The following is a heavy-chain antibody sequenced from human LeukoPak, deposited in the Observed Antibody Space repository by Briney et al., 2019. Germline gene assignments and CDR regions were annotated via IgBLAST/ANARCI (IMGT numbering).Heavy chain of an antibody. D-gene: IGHD6-13*01. CDR2: IYYSGST. V-gene: IGHV4-31*03. Sequence: SETLSLTCTVSGGSISSGGYYWSRMRQHPGKGREWIGYIYYSGSTYYNPSLKSRVTISVDTSKNQFSLKLSSVTAADTAVYYCARDVFGEAAAGVDYWGQGALVTVSS. CDR1: GGSISSGGYY. CDR3: ARDVFGEAAAGVDY. J-gene: IGHJ4*02.